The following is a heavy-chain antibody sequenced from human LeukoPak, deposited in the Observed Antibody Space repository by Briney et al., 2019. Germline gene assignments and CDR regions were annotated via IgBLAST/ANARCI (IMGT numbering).Heavy chain of an antibody. CDR2: IRYDGSNK. J-gene: IGHJ4*02. CDR1: GFTFSNYG. D-gene: IGHD3-10*01. Sequence: GGSLRLSCAASGFTFSNYGMHWVRQAPGKGLEWVSFIRYDGSNKYYADSVEGRFTISRDNSKNTLYLQMNSLRAEDTAVYYCAKGMSGSLYGSVSDYWGQGTLVTVSS. V-gene: IGHV3-30*02. CDR3: AKGMSGSLYGSVSDY.